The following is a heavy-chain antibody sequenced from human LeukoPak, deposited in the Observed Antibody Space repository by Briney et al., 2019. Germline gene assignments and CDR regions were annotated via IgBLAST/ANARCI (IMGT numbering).Heavy chain of an antibody. CDR3: ARICSSTSCSSYYYYGMDV. CDR2: VNPNSGGT. V-gene: IGHV1-2*06. Sequence: ASVKVSCKASGYTFTSYGISWVRQAPGQGLEWMGRVNPNSGGTNYAQKFQGRVTMTRDTSISTAYMELSRLRSDDTAVYYCARICSSTSCSSYYYYGMDVWGQGTTVTVSS. J-gene: IGHJ6*02. D-gene: IGHD2-2*01. CDR1: GYTFTSYG.